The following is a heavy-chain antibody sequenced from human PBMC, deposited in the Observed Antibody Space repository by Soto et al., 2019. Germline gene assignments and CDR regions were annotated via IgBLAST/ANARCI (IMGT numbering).Heavy chain of an antibody. CDR1: GGSISSYY. D-gene: IGHD3-22*01. CDR3: ARDEYYYDSSPSRAAAGTYAFDI. CDR2: IYTSGST. Sequence: SETLSLTCTVSGGSISSYYWSWIRQPAGKGLEWIGRIYTSGSTNYNPSLKSRVTMSVDTSKNQFSLKLSSVTAADTAVYYCARDEYYYDSSPSRAAAGTYAFDIWGQGTMVTVSS. J-gene: IGHJ3*02. V-gene: IGHV4-4*07.